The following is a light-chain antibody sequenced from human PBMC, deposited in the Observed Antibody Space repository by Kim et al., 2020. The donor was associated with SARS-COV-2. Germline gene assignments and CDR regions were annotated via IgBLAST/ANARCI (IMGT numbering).Light chain of an antibody. Sequence: ASVGDRVTITCRASQGISNYLAWYQQKPGKVPKLLIYAASTLQSGVPSRFSGSGSGTDFTLTISSLQPEDVATYYCQKYNSAPRTFGPETKVDIK. CDR3: QKYNSAPRT. CDR2: AAS. V-gene: IGKV1-27*01. CDR1: QGISNY. J-gene: IGKJ3*01.